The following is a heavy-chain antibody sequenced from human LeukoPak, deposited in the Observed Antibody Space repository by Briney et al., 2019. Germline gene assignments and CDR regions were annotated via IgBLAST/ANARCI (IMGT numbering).Heavy chain of an antibody. CDR3: ARDRDPGYNDSSGYRRVNAFDI. CDR1: GGSISSYY. Sequence: SETLSLTCTVSGGSISSYYWSWIRQPPGKGLEWIGYIRYSGSTNYNPSLKSRLTISVETSKNQFSLKLRSVTAADTAVYYCARDRDPGYNDSSGYRRVNAFDIWGQGTMVTVSS. D-gene: IGHD3-22*01. J-gene: IGHJ3*02. CDR2: IRYSGST. V-gene: IGHV4-59*01.